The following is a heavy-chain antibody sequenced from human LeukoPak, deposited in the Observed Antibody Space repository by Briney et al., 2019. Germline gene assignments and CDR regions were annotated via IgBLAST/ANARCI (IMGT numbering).Heavy chain of an antibody. CDR3: AEALRRGVTNFDY. Sequence: PGGSLRLSCAASGFTFDDYAMHWVRQAPGKGLEWVSLISGDGGSTYYADSVKGRFTISRDNSKNSLYLQMNSLRTEDTALYYCAEALRRGVTNFDYWGQGTLVTVSS. CDR2: ISGDGGST. V-gene: IGHV3-43*02. D-gene: IGHD3-10*01. J-gene: IGHJ4*02. CDR1: GFTFDDYA.